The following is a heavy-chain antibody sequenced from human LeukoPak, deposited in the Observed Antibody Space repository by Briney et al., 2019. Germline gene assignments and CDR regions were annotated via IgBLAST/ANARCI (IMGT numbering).Heavy chain of an antibody. D-gene: IGHD2-2*01. CDR1: GFTFSDYY. CDR3: ARDIAGVSSSTSLYYFDY. J-gene: IGHJ4*02. CDR2: NSSSSSYT. V-gene: IGHV3-11*06. Sequence: GGSLRLSCAASGFTFSDYYMSWIRQAPGKGLEWVSYNSSSSSYTNYADSVKGRFTIYRDNAKNSLYLQMNGLRAEDTAVYYCARDIAGVSSSTSLYYFDYWGQGTLVTVSS.